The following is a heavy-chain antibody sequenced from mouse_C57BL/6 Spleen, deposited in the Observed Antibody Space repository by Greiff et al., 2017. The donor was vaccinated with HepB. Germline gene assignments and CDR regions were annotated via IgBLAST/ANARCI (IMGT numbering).Heavy chain of an antibody. J-gene: IGHJ3*01. CDR2: IYPGDGDT. CDR1: GYAFSSYW. V-gene: IGHV1-80*01. Sequence: LVESGAELVKPGASVKISCKASGYAFSSYWMNWVKQRPGKGLEWIGQIYPGDGDTNYNGKFKGKATLTADKSSSTAYMQLSSLTSEDSAVYFCARAGHGGFAYWGQGTLVTVSA. CDR3: ARAGHGGFAY.